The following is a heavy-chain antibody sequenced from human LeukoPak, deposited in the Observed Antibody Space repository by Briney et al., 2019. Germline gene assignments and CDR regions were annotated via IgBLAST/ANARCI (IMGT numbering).Heavy chain of an antibody. CDR1: GFSFSSYS. V-gene: IGHV3-48*01. CDR2: ISSGGGSK. J-gene: IGHJ4*02. CDR3: VRAHGRAVNY. Sequence: PGESLRLSCAASGFSFSSYSMHWVRQAPGKGPEWVSCISSGGGSKYYAAPVKGRFTISRANAKNSLYLQMNVMTADDTAVYYWVRAHGRAVNYWGQGNLVTVSS. D-gene: IGHD6-19*01.